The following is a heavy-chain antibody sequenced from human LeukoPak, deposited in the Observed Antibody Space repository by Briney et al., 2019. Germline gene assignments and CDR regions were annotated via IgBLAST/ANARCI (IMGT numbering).Heavy chain of an antibody. J-gene: IGHJ4*02. Sequence: GGSLRLSCAGSGFTFSRHNMNWVRQAPGKGLEWVSSISSSSIYIYYADSVKGRFTISRDNAKSSMWLQMSSLRAEDTAVYYCARDQTPFYWGQGSLVTVSS. CDR3: ARDQTPFY. V-gene: IGHV3-21*01. CDR1: GFTFSRHN. CDR2: ISSSSIYI. D-gene: IGHD2-15*01.